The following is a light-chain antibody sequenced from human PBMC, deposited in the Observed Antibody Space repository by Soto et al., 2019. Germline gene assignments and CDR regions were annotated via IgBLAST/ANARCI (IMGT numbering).Light chain of an antibody. V-gene: IGLV3-21*04. CDR2: YDS. CDR1: NIRSKS. Sequence: SYELTQPPSVSVAPGKTARITCGGNNIRSKSVHWYQQKPGQAPVLVIYYDSDRPSGIPERFSGSNSGNTATLTFSRVEAGDEADYYCQVWDSSSEHPVVFGGGTKVTVL. CDR3: QVWDSSSEHPVV. J-gene: IGLJ2*01.